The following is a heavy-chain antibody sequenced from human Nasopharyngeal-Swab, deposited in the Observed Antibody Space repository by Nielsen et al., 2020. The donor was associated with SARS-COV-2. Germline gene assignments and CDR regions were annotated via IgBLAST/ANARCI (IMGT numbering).Heavy chain of an antibody. CDR2: ISGSTGTI. D-gene: IGHD6-13*01. V-gene: IGHV3-48*02. CDR1: RFTFNSYG. J-gene: IGHJ4*02. Sequence: GGSLRLSCAASRFTFNSYGMNWVPQAPGKGLQWVSYISGSTGTIYYADSVKGRFTISRDNAKNSLYLQMNSLREEDTAVYYCARNLASRSSSWCFDYWGQGTLVTVSS. CDR3: ARNLASRSSSWCFDY.